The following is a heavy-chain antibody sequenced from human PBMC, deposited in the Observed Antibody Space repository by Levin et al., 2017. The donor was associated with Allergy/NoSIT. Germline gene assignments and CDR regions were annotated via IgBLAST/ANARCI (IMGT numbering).Heavy chain of an antibody. CDR1: GFTFSSYG. J-gene: IGHJ6*02. CDR3: ARAPSSGDDYGMDV. V-gene: IGHV3-33*01. CDR2: IWYDGSNK. D-gene: IGHD3-22*01. Sequence: GGSLRLSCAASGFTFSSYGMHWVRQAPGKGLEWVAVIWYDGSNKYYADSVKGRFTISRDNSKNTLYLQMNSLRAEDTAVYYCARAPSSGDDYGMDVWGQGTTVTVSS.